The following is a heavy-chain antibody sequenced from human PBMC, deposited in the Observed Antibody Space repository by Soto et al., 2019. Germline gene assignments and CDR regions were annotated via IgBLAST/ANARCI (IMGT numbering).Heavy chain of an antibody. V-gene: IGHV3-15*01. CDR2: IKSKTDGGTT. Sequence: EVQLVESGGGLVKPGGSLRLSCAASGFTFSNAWMSWVRQAPGKGLEWVGRIKSKTDGGTTDYAAPVKGRFTISRDDSKNTLYLQMNSLKTEDTAVYYCTTDSKLPRQRGSMDVWGQGTTVTVSS. J-gene: IGHJ6*02. D-gene: IGHD1-7*01. CDR3: TTDSKLPRQRGSMDV. CDR1: GFTFSNAW.